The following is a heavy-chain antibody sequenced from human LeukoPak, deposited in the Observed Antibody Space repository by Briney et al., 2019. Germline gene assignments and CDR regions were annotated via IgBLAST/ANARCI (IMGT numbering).Heavy chain of an antibody. CDR2: ITGSGSST. Sequence: PGGSLRLSCTASGFTFNTYAMNWVRQAPGKGLEWVSTITGSGSSTYYADSVKGRFTISRDNSKNTLYLQMNSLRVEDMALYYCTKGLYDFWSGLDYWGQGTLVTVSS. CDR1: GFTFNTYA. CDR3: TKGLYDFWSGLDY. V-gene: IGHV3-23*01. D-gene: IGHD3-3*01. J-gene: IGHJ4*02.